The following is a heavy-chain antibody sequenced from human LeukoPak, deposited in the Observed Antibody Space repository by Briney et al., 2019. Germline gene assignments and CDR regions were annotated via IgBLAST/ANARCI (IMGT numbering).Heavy chain of an antibody. CDR1: GGSVSSSSHY. Sequence: PSETLSLTCTVSGGSVSSSSHYWGWIRQPPGKGLEWSGYIYYSGSTNYHPSLKSRVTISVDTSKNQFSLKLSSVTAADTAVYYCARELGIRAVAGTYYYHGMDVWGQGTTVTVSS. CDR3: ARELGIRAVAGTYYYHGMDV. J-gene: IGHJ6*02. V-gene: IGHV4-61*01. D-gene: IGHD6-19*01. CDR2: IYYSGST.